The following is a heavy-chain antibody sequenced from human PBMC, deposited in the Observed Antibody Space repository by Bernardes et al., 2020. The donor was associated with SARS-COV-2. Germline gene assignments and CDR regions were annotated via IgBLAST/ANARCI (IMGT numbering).Heavy chain of an antibody. Sequence: GSLRLSCAASGSTFSTLDMHWVRQAPGKGLEWVSYISSRASTIHYADSVKGRFTISRDNAKNSLYLQMNSLRADDTAVYYCARGGLTFGGVTVRWGQGTLVTVSS. J-gene: IGHJ4*02. V-gene: IGHV3-48*01. CDR1: GSTFSTLD. D-gene: IGHD3-16*02. CDR2: ISSRASTI. CDR3: ARGGLTFGGVTVR.